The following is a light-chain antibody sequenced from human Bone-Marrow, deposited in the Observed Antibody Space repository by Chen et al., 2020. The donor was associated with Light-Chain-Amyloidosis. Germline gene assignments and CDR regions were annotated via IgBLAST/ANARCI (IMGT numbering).Light chain of an antibody. CDR3: QVWDRSSDRPV. J-gene: IGLJ3*02. CDR1: NIGSTS. Sequence: SYVLTQPSSVSVAPGQTATIACGGNNIGSTSVHGYQQTPGQAPLLVVYDDRDRPSGSPGRWSGSNSGNTATLTISRVEAGDEADYYCQVWDRSSDRPVFGGGTKLTVL. V-gene: IGLV3-21*02. CDR2: DDR.